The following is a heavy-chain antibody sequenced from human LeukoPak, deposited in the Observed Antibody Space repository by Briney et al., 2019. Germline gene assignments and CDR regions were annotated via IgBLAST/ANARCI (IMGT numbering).Heavy chain of an antibody. CDR2: IYYSGTT. D-gene: IGHD4-17*01. Sequence: SGTLSLTCTVSGGSISYYYWSWTRQSPGKGLEWIGYIYYSGTTNYNPSLKSRVTISVDTSKNQFSLQLRSVTAADTAVYYCAREDPQTTVPEGMDVWSQGTTVTVSS. CDR3: AREDPQTTVPEGMDV. J-gene: IGHJ6*02. V-gene: IGHV4-59*01. CDR1: GGSISYYY.